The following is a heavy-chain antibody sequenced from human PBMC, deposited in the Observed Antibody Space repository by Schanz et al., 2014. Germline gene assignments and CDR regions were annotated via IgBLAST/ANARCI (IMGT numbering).Heavy chain of an antibody. CDR1: GYTFTSYY. CDR3: ARGPSTGAFDI. CDR2: INPSVGNT. Sequence: QVQLVQSGGEVKKPGASATVSCEASGYTFTSYYIHWFRQAPGQGLEWMGLINPSVGNTNYAQKFRGRVTMTRDTSTSTVYMELSSLRSEDTAVYFCARGPSTGAFDIWGQGTMVTVSS. J-gene: IGHJ3*02. V-gene: IGHV1-46*03.